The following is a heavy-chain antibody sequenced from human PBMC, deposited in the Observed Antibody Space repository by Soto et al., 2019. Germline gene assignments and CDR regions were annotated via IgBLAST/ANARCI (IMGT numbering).Heavy chain of an antibody. Sequence: QVQLQESGPGLVKPSGTLSLTCAVSGDSISSSNWWSWVRQPPGKGLEWIGEIYHSGSTNYNPSLKSRVSMSVDKSKHQFSLILTSMTAADTAVYYCARGRYGDYDGMDVWGQGTTVTVSS. D-gene: IGHD4-17*01. J-gene: IGHJ6*02. CDR3: ARGRYGDYDGMDV. V-gene: IGHV4-4*02. CDR2: IYHSGST. CDR1: GDSISSSNW.